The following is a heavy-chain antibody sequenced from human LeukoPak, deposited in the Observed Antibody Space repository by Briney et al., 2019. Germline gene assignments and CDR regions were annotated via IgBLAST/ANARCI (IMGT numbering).Heavy chain of an antibody. CDR1: GFTFSSYS. D-gene: IGHD3-10*01. CDR3: AKDWHYYASGSYDY. J-gene: IGHJ4*02. CDR2: ISSSSSTI. Sequence: GGSLRLSCAASGFTFSSYSMNWVRQAPGKGLEWVSYISSSSSTIYYADSVKGRFTISRDNAKNSLYLEMNSLRAEDMALYYCAKDWHYYASGSYDYWGQGTLVTVSS. V-gene: IGHV3-48*04.